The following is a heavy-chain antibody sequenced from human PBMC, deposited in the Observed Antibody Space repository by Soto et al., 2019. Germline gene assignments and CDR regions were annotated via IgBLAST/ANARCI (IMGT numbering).Heavy chain of an antibody. CDR3: ARREAARFRELSWFDP. J-gene: IGHJ5*02. D-gene: IGHD6-6*01. CDR2: IYYSGST. CDR1: GGSVSSGSYY. V-gene: IGHV4-61*01. Sequence: SETLSLTCTVSGGSVSSGSYYWSWIRQPPGKGLEWIGYIYYSGSTNYNPSLKSRVTISVDTSKNQFSLKLSSVTAADTAVYYCARREAARFRELSWFDPWGQGTLVTVSS.